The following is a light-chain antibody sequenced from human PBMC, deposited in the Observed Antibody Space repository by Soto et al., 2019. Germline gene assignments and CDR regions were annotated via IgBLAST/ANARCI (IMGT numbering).Light chain of an antibody. CDR1: QTVGSNY. CDR2: GAS. V-gene: IGKV3-20*01. CDR3: QHYGSSWT. J-gene: IGKJ1*01. Sequence: EVVLTQSPGTLSLSPGERATLSCRASQTVGSNYLAWFQQKGGQAPRLLIFGASSRAAGIPDRFSGSVSGTDFILTISRLEREDVAVYYCQHYGSSWTFGQGTKVDIK.